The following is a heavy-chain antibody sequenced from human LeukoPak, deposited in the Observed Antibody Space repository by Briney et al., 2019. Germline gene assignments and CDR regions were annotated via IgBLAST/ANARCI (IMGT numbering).Heavy chain of an antibody. Sequence: GGSLRLSCAASGFTFSNYAMHWVRQTPGKGLEWVAVVSSDGSSKEYADSVTGRFSISRDNSRNALYLQMDSLRAEDSAVYYCAKDTWWLALLFDYWGQETQVTVSS. CDR3: AKDTWWLALLFDY. V-gene: IGHV3-30-3*01. J-gene: IGHJ4*02. D-gene: IGHD6-19*01. CDR2: VSSDGSSK. CDR1: GFTFSNYA.